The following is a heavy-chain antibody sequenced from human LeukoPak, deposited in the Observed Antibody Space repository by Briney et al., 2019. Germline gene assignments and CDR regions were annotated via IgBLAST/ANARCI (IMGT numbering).Heavy chain of an antibody. J-gene: IGHJ4*02. V-gene: IGHV4-59*12. CDR1: GGSISSYY. Sequence: PSETLSLTCTVSGGSISSYYWSWIRKPPGKGLEWIGYIYYSGSTNYNPSLKSRVTISVDRSKNQFSLKLSSVTAADTAVYYCASYGSGSARSFDYWGQGTLVTVSS. CDR3: ASYGSGSARSFDY. D-gene: IGHD3-10*01. CDR2: IYYSGST.